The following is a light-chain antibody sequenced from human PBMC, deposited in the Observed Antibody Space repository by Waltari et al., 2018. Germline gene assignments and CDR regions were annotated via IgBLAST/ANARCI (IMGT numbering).Light chain of an antibody. CDR3: CSYAGSYTWV. V-gene: IGLV2-23*01. CDR1: SSDVGNYNL. J-gene: IGLJ3*02. CDR2: DDN. Sequence: QSALTQPASVSGSPGQSITISCTGTSSDVGNYNLVSWYQQYPGKAPKVMIYDDNRRPSGVSDRFSGSKSGNTASLTFSGVQAEDEADYYCCSYAGSYTWVFGGGTKLTVL.